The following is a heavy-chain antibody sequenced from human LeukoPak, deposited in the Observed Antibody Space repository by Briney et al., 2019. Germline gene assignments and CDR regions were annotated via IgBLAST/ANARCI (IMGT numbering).Heavy chain of an antibody. D-gene: IGHD6-19*01. CDR1: GFTFSNSA. V-gene: IGHV3-23*01. Sequence: GGSLRLSCAASGFTFSNSAMSWVRRAQGKGLEWVSTLSGSGITTYYADSVKGRFTISRDNSKNTLYLQMNSLRAEDTAVYYCAKGIYSSGWSYFDYWGHGTLVTVSS. J-gene: IGHJ4*01. CDR2: LSGSGITT. CDR3: AKGIYSSGWSYFDY.